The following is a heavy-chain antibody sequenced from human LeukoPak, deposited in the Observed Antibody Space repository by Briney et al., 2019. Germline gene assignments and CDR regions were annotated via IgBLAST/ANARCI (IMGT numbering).Heavy chain of an antibody. CDR3: ARGRLGSVVFEGYYYFMDV. Sequence: KTSETLSLTCAVYGGSFNDYFWTWIRQRPGKGLEWTGEVYNGGSTNYNPSLKSRVIISVDTSKNPFSLRLSSVTAADSAVYYCARGRLGSVVFEGYYYFMDVWGKGTTVTVSS. CDR2: VYNGGST. D-gene: IGHD3-22*01. CDR1: GGSFNDYF. J-gene: IGHJ6*03. V-gene: IGHV4-34*01.